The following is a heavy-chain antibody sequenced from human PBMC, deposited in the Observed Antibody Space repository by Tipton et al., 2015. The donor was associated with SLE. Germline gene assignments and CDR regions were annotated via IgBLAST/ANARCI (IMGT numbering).Heavy chain of an antibody. J-gene: IGHJ4*02. Sequence: TLSLTCTVSGDTISDHYWSWIRQPPGKGLEWIGYISYSGSTNYSPSLKSRVTISLDTSKTQFSLNLRSVTAADTAIYYCARGGYSSGWYGDYFVYCGQGTLGTVSS. CDR2: ISYSGST. D-gene: IGHD6-19*01. CDR3: ARGGYSSGWYGDYFVY. V-gene: IGHV4-59*11. CDR1: GDTISDHY.